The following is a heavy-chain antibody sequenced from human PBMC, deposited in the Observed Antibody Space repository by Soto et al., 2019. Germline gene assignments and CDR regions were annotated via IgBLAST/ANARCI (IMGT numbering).Heavy chain of an antibody. J-gene: IGHJ4*02. V-gene: IGHV3-74*01. CDR2: ISSDGTTT. Sequence: PGGSLRLSCAASGFTFSSYPMHWVRQAPGKGLVWVSRISSDGTTTHYADSVRGRFTMSRDNAKNTLYLQLSSLRAEDTGVYFCAREEPVSSWSPLDYWGQGALVTVSS. CDR3: AREEPVSSWSPLDY. CDR1: GFTFSSYP. D-gene: IGHD6-13*01.